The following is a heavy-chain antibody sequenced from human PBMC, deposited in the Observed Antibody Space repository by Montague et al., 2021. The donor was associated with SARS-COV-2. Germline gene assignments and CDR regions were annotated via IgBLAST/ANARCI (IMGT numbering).Heavy chain of an antibody. Sequence: SETLSLTCTVSGGSISSYYWSWIWQPPGKGLEWIGYIYYSGSTNYNHSLKSRVTITVDTSKNQFSLKLSSVTAADTAVYYCAGGSGWMGNAFDIWGQGAMVTVSS. V-gene: IGHV4-59*01. J-gene: IGHJ3*02. CDR1: GGSISSYY. CDR3: AGGSGWMGNAFDI. D-gene: IGHD6-19*01. CDR2: IYYSGST.